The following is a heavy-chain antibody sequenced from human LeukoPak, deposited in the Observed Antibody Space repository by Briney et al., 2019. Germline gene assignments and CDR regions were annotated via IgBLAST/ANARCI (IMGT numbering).Heavy chain of an antibody. V-gene: IGHV1-2*02. CDR2: INPNSGGT. J-gene: IGHJ6*03. CDR3: ARDRWGSPTYPYYYYYMDV. D-gene: IGHD1-26*01. CDR1: GYTFTGYY. Sequence: ASVKVSCKASGYTFTGYYMHWVRQAPGQGLEWMGWINPNSGGTNYAQKFQGRVTMTRDTSISTAYMELRSLRSDDTAVYYCARDRWGSPTYPYYYYYMDVWGKGTTVTISS.